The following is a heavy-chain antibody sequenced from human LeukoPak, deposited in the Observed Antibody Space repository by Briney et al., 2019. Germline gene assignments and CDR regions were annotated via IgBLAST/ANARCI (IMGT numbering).Heavy chain of an antibody. J-gene: IGHJ4*02. CDR3: ARENHALGVYYFDY. CDR1: GGSFSGYY. Sequence: SETLSLTCAVYGGSFSGYYWSWIRQPPGKGLEWIGEINHSGSTNYNPSLKSRVTISVDTSKNQFSLKLSSVTAADTAVYYCARENHALGVYYFDYWGQGTLVTVSS. V-gene: IGHV4-34*01. D-gene: IGHD1-14*01. CDR2: INHSGST.